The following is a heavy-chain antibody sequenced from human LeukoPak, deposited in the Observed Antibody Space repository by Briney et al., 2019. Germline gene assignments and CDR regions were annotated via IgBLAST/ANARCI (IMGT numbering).Heavy chain of an antibody. J-gene: IGHJ4*02. D-gene: IGHD6-6*01. V-gene: IGHV1-58*01. CDR3: AASSLYSSSTSDY. CDR1: GFTFTSSA. Sequence: SVKVSCKAPGFTFTSSAVQWVRQARGQRLEWIGWIVVGSGNTNYAQKFQERVTITRDMSTSTAYMELSSLRSEDTAVYYCAASSLYSSSTSDYWGQGTLVTVSS. CDR2: IVVGSGNT.